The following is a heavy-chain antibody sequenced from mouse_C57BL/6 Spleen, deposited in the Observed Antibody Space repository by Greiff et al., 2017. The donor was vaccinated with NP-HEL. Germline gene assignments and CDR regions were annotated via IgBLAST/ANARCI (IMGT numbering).Heavy chain of an antibody. J-gene: IGHJ1*03. CDR3: ARWEGSYWYFDV. CDR2: IYPRSGNT. CDR1: GYTFTSYG. V-gene: IGHV1-81*01. Sequence: QVQLQQSGAELARPGASVKLSCKASGYTFTSYGISWVKQRTGQGLEWIGEIYPRSGNTYYNEKFKGKATLTADKSSSTAYMELRSLTSEDSAVYFCARWEGSYWYFDVWGTGTTVTVSS. D-gene: IGHD4-1*01.